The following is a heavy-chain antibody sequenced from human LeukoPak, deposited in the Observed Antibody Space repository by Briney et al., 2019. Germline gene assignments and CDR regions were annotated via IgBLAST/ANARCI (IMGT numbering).Heavy chain of an antibody. V-gene: IGHV3-48*03. D-gene: IGHD1-26*01. CDR2: ISTSGSTT. CDR3: ARGWVPDSI. CDR1: GFTFSSYE. J-gene: IGHJ3*02. Sequence: GGSLRLSCAASGFTFSSYEMNWVRQAPGKGLEWVSYISTSGSTTKYADSVRGRFTISRDNAKNSLYLQMNSLRAEDTAVYYCARGWVPDSIWGQGKMVTVSS.